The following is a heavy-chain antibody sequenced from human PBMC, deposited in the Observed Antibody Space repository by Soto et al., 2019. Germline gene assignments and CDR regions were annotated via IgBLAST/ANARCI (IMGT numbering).Heavy chain of an antibody. Sequence: QLLDSGGGLVPPGGSLRLSCAASGYTFSNYAMSWIRQAPGKGLEWVSTIRGNGDGAYYTDSVKGRFTISRDNSMNPLSLQLNSLRVEDTALYYCAAAGAGSFDLWGQGKMVSVSS. CDR3: AAAGAGSFDL. CDR1: GYTFSNYA. CDR2: IRGNGDGA. J-gene: IGHJ3*01. V-gene: IGHV3-23*01. D-gene: IGHD3-10*01.